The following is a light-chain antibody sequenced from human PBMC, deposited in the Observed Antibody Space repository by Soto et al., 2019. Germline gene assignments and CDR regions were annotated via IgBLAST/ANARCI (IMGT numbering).Light chain of an antibody. CDR2: EVT. CDR3: CSFAGASTYV. Sequence: QSVLTQPASVSGSPGQSITISCTGTSSDVGLYNIVSWYQQYPGKAPKLMIYEVTKRPSGVSGRFSGSKSGDTASLTISGLQAEDEADYYCCSFAGASTYVFGSGTKLTVL. V-gene: IGLV2-23*02. J-gene: IGLJ1*01. CDR1: SSDVGLYNI.